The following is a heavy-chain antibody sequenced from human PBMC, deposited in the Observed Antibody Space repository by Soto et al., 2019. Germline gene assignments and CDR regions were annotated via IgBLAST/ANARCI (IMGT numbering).Heavy chain of an antibody. CDR2: IWYDGSNK. CDR3: ARDLMRFGESPINWFDP. J-gene: IGHJ5*02. D-gene: IGHD3-10*01. CDR1: GFTFSSYG. Sequence: GSLRLSCAASGFTFSSYGMHWVRQAPGKGLEWVAVIWYDGSNKYYADSVKGRFTISRDNSKNTLYLQMNSLRAEDTAVYYCARDLMRFGESPINWFDPWGQGTLVTVSS. V-gene: IGHV3-33*01.